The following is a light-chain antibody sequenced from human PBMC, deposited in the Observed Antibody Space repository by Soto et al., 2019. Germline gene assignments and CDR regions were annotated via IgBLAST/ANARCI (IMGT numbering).Light chain of an antibody. Sequence: EIVMTQSPATLSVSPGGRTTLSCRASQSVTGTLAWYQQKPGQAPRLLIYGASTRAPGIPARFSGSGSGTEFTLTISSLQSEDFAVYYCQQYGSSPRTFGQGTKVDIK. J-gene: IGKJ1*01. V-gene: IGKV3-15*01. CDR1: QSVTGT. CDR3: QQYGSSPRT. CDR2: GAS.